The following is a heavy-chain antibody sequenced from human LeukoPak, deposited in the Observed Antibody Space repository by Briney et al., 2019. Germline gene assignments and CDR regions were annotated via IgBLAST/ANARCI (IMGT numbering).Heavy chain of an antibody. CDR3: ARSYNNYLGAFDN. Sequence: GASVKVSCKASGYPFTSYTIYWVRQAPGQRLEWMGRISAGNANTKYSQKFQGRVTITRDTAASTVYMELSSLRSEDPAVYYCARSYNNYLGAFDNWGQGTMVTVSS. V-gene: IGHV1-3*01. D-gene: IGHD4-11*01. CDR1: GYPFTSYT. CDR2: ISAGNANT. J-gene: IGHJ3*02.